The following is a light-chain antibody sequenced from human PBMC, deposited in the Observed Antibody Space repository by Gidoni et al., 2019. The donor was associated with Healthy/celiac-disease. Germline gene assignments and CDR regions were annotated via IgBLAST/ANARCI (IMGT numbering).Light chain of an antibody. CDR2: DAS. J-gene: IGKJ2*01. V-gene: IGKV3-11*01. Sequence: IVLTQSPATLSLSPGERATLSCRASPSISIYLAWYQQKPGQAPRLLIYDASNRATGIPARCSGSGSRTDFTLTISSLEPEDVAVYYCQQRSNWPTFGQGTKLEIK. CDR1: PSISIY. CDR3: QQRSNWPT.